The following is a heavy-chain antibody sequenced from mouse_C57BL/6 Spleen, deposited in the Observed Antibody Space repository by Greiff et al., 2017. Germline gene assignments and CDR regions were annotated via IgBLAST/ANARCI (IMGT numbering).Heavy chain of an antibody. CDR2: IYPSDSET. V-gene: IGHV1-61*01. J-gene: IGHJ2*01. CDR1: GYTFTSYW. CDR3: ARVGDSNYFDY. Sequence: QVQLQQPGAELVRPGSSVKLSCKASGYTFTSYWMDWVKQRPGQGLEWIGNIYPSDSETHYNQKFKDKATLTVDKSSSTAYMQLSSLTSEDSAVYYCARVGDSNYFDYWGQGTTLTVSS. D-gene: IGHD2-5*01.